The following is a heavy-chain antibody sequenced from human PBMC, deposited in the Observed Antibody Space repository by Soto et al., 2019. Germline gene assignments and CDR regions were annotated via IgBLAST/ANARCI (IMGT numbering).Heavy chain of an antibody. CDR1: GFTFSTYW. V-gene: IGHV3-74*01. Sequence: EVQLVESGGGLFQPGGSLRLSCEASGFTFSTYWMHWVRQAPGQGLVWLSRINADGRTTNYADSVRGRFTISRDNAKNTLFLQVNSLRAEDTAVYYCATAGQFRFDNWGQGALVPVSS. CDR3: ATAGQFRFDN. CDR2: INADGRTT. J-gene: IGHJ4*02. D-gene: IGHD2-21*01.